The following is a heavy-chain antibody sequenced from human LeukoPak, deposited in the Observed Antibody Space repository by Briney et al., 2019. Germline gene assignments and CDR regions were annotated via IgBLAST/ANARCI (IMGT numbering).Heavy chain of an antibody. D-gene: IGHD2-15*01. CDR2: ISGSGGST. Sequence: GGSLRLSCAASGFTFSSYAMSWVRQAPGKGLEWVSAISGSGGSTYYADSVKGRFTISRDNSKNTLYLQMNSPRAEDTAVYYCAKDVDIVVVVAATTFDYWGQGTLVTVSS. CDR1: GFTFSSYA. J-gene: IGHJ4*02. V-gene: IGHV3-23*01. CDR3: AKDVDIVVVVAATTFDY.